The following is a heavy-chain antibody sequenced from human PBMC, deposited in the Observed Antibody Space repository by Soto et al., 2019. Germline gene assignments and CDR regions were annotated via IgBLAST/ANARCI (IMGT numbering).Heavy chain of an antibody. CDR1: VGSISSGGYY. V-gene: IGHV4-31*03. Sequence: QVQLQESGPGLVKPSQTLSLTCTVSVGSISSGGYYWSWIRQHPGKGLEWIGYISYSGSTYYNPPLKSRVTISVDTSKNQFSLKLSSVTAADTAVYYCARDLQYSRLFYGMDVWGQGTTVTVSS. J-gene: IGHJ6*02. CDR2: ISYSGST. CDR3: ARDLQYSRLFYGMDV. D-gene: IGHD6-13*01.